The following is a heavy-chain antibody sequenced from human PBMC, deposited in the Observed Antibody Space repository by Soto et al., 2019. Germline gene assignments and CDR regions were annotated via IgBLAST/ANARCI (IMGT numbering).Heavy chain of an antibody. CDR3: AKGRGAMTY. J-gene: IGHJ4*02. D-gene: IGHD1-26*01. Sequence: QVQLQESGPGLVKPSETLSLTCSVSGDSISSSHWSWVRQPPGKGLQWIGYIYSTARTNENPFLERRITMSLDASKNQFSLKLSSVTAADTAVYYCAKGRGAMTYWGQGTLVTVTS. CDR1: GDSISSSH. CDR2: IYSTART. V-gene: IGHV4-59*01.